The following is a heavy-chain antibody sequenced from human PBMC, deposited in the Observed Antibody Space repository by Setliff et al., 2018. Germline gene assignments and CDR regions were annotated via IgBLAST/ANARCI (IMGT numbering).Heavy chain of an antibody. V-gene: IGHV4-34*01. CDR3: AGGGRYCGGDCYQDDAFDI. CDR1: GASISANLY. D-gene: IGHD2-21*02. Sequence: SETLSLTCTVSGASISANLYWGWIRQSPGKGLEWLGDFNRTRKIDYSPSLKSRLTISVDTSKRQFSLHLNSVTAADTAMYYCAGGGRYCGGDCYQDDAFDIWGQGTMVTRLL. J-gene: IGHJ3*02. CDR2: FNRTRKI.